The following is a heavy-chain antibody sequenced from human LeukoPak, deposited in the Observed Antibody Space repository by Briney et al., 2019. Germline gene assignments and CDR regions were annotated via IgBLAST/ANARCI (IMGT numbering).Heavy chain of an antibody. CDR2: ISGSGGTT. D-gene: IGHD4-17*01. CDR3: ARVQRGVRSPTDY. V-gene: IGHV3-23*01. CDR1: GFTVSSYA. Sequence: TGGSLRLSCAASGFTVSSYAMSCVRQAPGRGLEWVSTISGSGGTTYYADSVKGRFTISRDNSKSTLYLQMNSLRAEDTAVYYCARVQRGVRSPTDYWGQGTLVTVSS. J-gene: IGHJ4*02.